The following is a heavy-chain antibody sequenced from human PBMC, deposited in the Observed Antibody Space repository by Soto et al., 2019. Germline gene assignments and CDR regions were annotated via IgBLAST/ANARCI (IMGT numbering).Heavy chain of an antibody. J-gene: IGHJ3*02. Sequence: GGSLRLSCAASGFTFSDYYMSWIRQAPGKGLEWVSYISSSSSYTNYADSVKGRFTISRDNAKNSLYLQMNSLRAEDTAVYYCAGVYSSRWYSLDAFDIWGQGTMVTVSS. CDR2: ISSSSSYT. V-gene: IGHV3-11*06. D-gene: IGHD6-13*01. CDR1: GFTFSDYY. CDR3: AGVYSSRWYSLDAFDI.